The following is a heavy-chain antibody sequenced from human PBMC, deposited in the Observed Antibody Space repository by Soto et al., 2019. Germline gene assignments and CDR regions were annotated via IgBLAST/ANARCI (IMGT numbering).Heavy chain of an antibody. J-gene: IGHJ6*02. Sequence: ASVKVSCKASGYTFTGYYMHWVRQAPGQGLEWMGWINPNSGGTNYAQKFQGWVTMTRDTSISTAYMELSRLRSDDTAVYYCAREAGYCSSTSFYGSVVALPDYYYGMDVWGQGTTVTVSS. CDR3: AREAGYCSSTSFYGSVVALPDYYYGMDV. CDR2: INPNSGGT. CDR1: GYTFTGYY. V-gene: IGHV1-2*04. D-gene: IGHD2-2*01.